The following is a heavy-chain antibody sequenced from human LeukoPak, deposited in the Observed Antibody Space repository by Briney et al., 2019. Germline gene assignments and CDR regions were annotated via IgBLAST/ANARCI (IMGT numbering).Heavy chain of an antibody. J-gene: IGHJ5*02. CDR1: GFTFSDYS. Sequence: GGSLRLSCAASGFTFSDYSMNWVRQAPGKGLEWVSSISSSSRHIYYADSVKGRFTISRDNAKNTLYLQMNSLRAEDTAVYYCAKGRYSSSWNPAVGYNWFDPWGQGTLVTVSS. V-gene: IGHV3-21*04. CDR3: AKGRYSSSWNPAVGYNWFDP. CDR2: ISSSSRHI. D-gene: IGHD6-13*01.